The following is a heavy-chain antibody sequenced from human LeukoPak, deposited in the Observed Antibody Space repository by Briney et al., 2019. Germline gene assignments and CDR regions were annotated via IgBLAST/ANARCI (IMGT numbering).Heavy chain of an antibody. CDR3: ARAIIPTYYFDY. Sequence: GGSLRLSCAASGFSVSSNYMSWVRQAPGKGLEWVSVIYSGGSTYYADSVKGRFTISRDNSKNTLYLQINSLRAEDTAVYYCARAIIPTYYFDYWGQGTLVTVSS. CDR1: GFSVSSNY. D-gene: IGHD2-2*02. J-gene: IGHJ4*02. CDR2: IYSGGST. V-gene: IGHV3-66*01.